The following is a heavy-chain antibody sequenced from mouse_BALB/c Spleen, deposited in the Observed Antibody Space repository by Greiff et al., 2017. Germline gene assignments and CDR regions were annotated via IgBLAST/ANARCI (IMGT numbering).Heavy chain of an antibody. CDR2: ISYSGST. V-gene: IGHV3-8*02. Sequence: DVQLQESGPSLVKPSQTLSLTCSVTGDSITSGYWNWIRKFPGNKLEYMGYISYSGSTYYNPSLKSRISITRDTSKNQYYLQLNSVTTEDTATYYCARAYYGNPWYAMDYWGQGTSVTVSS. CDR3: ARAYYGNPWYAMDY. D-gene: IGHD2-10*01. CDR1: GDSITSGY. J-gene: IGHJ4*01.